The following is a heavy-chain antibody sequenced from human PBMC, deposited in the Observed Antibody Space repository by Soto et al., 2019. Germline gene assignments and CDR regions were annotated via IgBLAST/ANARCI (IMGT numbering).Heavy chain of an antibody. D-gene: IGHD1-26*01. CDR3: AHRASGIKEGIFDY. V-gene: IGHV2-5*02. CDR2: IYWDDDE. J-gene: IGHJ4*02. CDR1: GFSLSTNGVG. Sequence: QITLKESGPTLVKPTQTLTLTCTFSGFSLSTNGVGVGWIRQPPGRALEWLALIYWDDDERYSPSLKSRLTITKDTSKNQVVLTMTNMDPVDTATYYCAHRASGIKEGIFDYWGQGTLVTVSS.